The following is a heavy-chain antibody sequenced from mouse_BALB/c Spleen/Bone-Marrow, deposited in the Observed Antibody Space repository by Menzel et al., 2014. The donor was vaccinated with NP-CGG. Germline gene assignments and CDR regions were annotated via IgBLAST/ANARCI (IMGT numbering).Heavy chain of an antibody. D-gene: IGHD2-3*01. CDR2: IDPANGNT. J-gene: IGHJ4*01. CDR3: ARWLLPYGLDY. V-gene: IGHV14-3*02. CDR1: GFNIKDTY. Sequence: EVQLVESGAELVKPGASVKLSCTASGFNIKDTYMHWVKQRPEQGLEWIGRIDPANGNTKYDPKFQGKATRTADTSSNTAYLQLSSLTSEDTAIYYCARWLLPYGLDYWGQGTSVTVSS.